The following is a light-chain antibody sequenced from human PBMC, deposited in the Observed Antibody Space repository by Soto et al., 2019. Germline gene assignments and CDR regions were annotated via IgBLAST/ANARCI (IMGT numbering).Light chain of an antibody. V-gene: IGKV1-17*01. CDR3: LQHNSLPLT. CDR1: QGIRNA. J-gene: IGKJ2*01. Sequence: DIQMTQSPSSLSASIGDRVTITCRASQGIRNALVWYQQKAGKAPKRLIYDASLLQSGVPSRFSGTGSGTEFTLTIDSVQPEDFATYYCLQHNSLPLTFGQGTKLEIK. CDR2: DAS.